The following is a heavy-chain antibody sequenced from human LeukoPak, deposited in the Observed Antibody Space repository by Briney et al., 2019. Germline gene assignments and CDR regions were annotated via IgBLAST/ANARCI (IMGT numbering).Heavy chain of an antibody. J-gene: IGHJ5*02. V-gene: IGHV4-34*01. D-gene: IGHD3-16*01. Sequence: SETLSLTCAVYGGSFSGYSWSWIREPPGKGLEWIGEINHSGSTNYNPSLKSRVTISVDTSKKQFSLKLSSVTAADTAVYYCARGRLLMWFDPWGQGTLVTVSS. CDR2: INHSGST. CDR3: ARGRLLMWFDP. CDR1: GGSFSGYS.